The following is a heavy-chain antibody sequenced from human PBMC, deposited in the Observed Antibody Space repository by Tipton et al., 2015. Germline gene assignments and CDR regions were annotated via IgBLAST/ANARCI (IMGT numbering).Heavy chain of an antibody. CDR2: IDWNGGRT. D-gene: IGHD6-19*01. V-gene: IGHV3-20*04. Sequence: SLRLSCAASGFTFDDYGMTWVRQVPGKGLEWVAGIDWNGGRTGYADSVKGRFIISRDNAQNSLFLQMNSLRAEDTAVYYCARDPNSSGFDYWGQGTLVIVSS. CDR1: GFTFDDYG. CDR3: ARDPNSSGFDY. J-gene: IGHJ4*02.